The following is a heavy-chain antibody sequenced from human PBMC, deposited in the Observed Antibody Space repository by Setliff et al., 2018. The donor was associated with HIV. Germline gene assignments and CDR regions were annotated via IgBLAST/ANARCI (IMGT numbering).Heavy chain of an antibody. CDR1: GYTFTNYG. V-gene: IGHV1-18*01. Sequence: ASVKVSCKASGYTFTNYGITWLRQAPGQGPEWMGWISTYSGSTKYAENLQGRVTMTTDTSTSTAYMELRSLRSDDTAVYYCARGGHHSFWSVYPPGWLDPWGQGTLVTVSS. CDR3: ARGGHHSFWSVYPPGWLDP. J-gene: IGHJ5*02. CDR2: ISTYSGST. D-gene: IGHD3-3*01.